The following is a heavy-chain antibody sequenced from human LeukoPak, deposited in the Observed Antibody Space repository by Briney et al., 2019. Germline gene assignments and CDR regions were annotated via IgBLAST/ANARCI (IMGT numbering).Heavy chain of an antibody. CDR1: GGSFSGYY. CDR2: INHSGST. J-gene: IGHJ5*02. CDR3: AREVRYFDWSHRFDP. V-gene: IGHV4-34*01. D-gene: IGHD3-9*01. Sequence: PSETLSLTCAVYGGSFSGYYWSWIRQPPGKGLEWIGEINHSGSTNYNPSLKSRVTISVDTSKNQFSLKLSSVTAADTAVYYCAREVRYFDWSHRFDPWGQGTLVTVSP.